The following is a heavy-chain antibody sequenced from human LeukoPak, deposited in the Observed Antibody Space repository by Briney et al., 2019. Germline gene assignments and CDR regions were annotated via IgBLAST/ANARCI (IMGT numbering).Heavy chain of an antibody. V-gene: IGHV3-74*01. CDR2: INTDGSST. D-gene: IGHD3-3*01. Sequence: PGGSLRLSCAASGFTFSSYWMHWDRQAPGKGLVWVSRINTDGSSTSYADSVKGRFTISRDNAKNTLYLQMNSLRAEDTAVYYCAGYENGFWSGRYGVKWGQGTLVTVSS. J-gene: IGHJ4*02. CDR1: GFTFSSYW. CDR3: AGYENGFWSGRYGVK.